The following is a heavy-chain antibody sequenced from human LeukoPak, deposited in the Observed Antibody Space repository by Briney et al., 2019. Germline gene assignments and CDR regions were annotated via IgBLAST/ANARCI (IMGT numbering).Heavy chain of an antibody. CDR1: GFTFSNYA. Sequence: GGSLRLSCAASGFTFSNYAMSWVRQAPGKGLEWVSGICGHGISIYYADSVKGRLTISRDNSKSTLYLVMNSLRAEDTAVYYCAKEDGSYGSGRYYYFDYWGQGTLVTVSS. J-gene: IGHJ4*02. CDR3: AKEDGSYGSGRYYYFDY. CDR2: ICGHGISI. V-gene: IGHV3-23*01. D-gene: IGHD3-10*01.